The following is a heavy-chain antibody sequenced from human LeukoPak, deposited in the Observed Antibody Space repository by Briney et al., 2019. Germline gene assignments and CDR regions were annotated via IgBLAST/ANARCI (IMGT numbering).Heavy chain of an antibody. Sequence: PGGSLRLSCAASGFTFSHAWLSWVRQAPGKGLEWVGHIKSKAHGGTTDYAAPVKGRFTTSRDDSKNMLYLEMNSLTTEDTAIYYCSPRDYWGQGTLVTVSS. CDR3: SPRDY. CDR2: IKSKAHGGTT. J-gene: IGHJ4*02. CDR1: GFTFSHAW. V-gene: IGHV3-15*01.